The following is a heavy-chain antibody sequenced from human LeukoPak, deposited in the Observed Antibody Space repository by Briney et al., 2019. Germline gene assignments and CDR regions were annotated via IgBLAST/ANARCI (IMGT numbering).Heavy chain of an antibody. CDR1: GFTFSSYW. V-gene: IGHV3-7*01. D-gene: IGHD3-22*01. CDR2: IKQDGSEK. J-gene: IGHJ4*02. CDR3: ARDHHYYDSSGRFDY. Sequence: PGGSLRLSCAASGFTFSSYWMSWVRQAPGKGLEWVANIKQDGSEKYYVDSVKGRFTISRDNAKNSLYLQMNSLRAEDTAVYYCARDHHYYDSSGRFDYWGQGTLVTVSS.